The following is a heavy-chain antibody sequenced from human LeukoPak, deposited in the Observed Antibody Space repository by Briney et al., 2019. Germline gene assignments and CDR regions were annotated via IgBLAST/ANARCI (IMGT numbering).Heavy chain of an antibody. CDR3: ARAVAAIVNWFDP. V-gene: IGHV1-2*02. CDR2: INPNSGDT. D-gene: IGHD6-13*01. J-gene: IGHJ5*02. CDR1: VYTFAVYY. Sequence: GASVTVSFKASVYTFAVYYMHWVRQAPGQGREWMGWINPNSGDTNNAQKFQGRVTMTSDTSISTAYMELTRLRSDDTAVYYCARAVAAIVNWFDPWGQGTLVTVSS.